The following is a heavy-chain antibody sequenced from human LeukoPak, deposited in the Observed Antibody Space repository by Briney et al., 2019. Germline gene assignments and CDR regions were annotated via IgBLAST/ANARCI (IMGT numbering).Heavy chain of an antibody. CDR1: GAPISSSNYY. Sequence: PSETLPLTCIVSGAPISSSNYYWGCLRQPPGKGLGWIGSIYYSGSTYYNPSLKSRVTISVDTSKNQFSLKLSSVTAADTAVYYCARVYGITMVRGVSDYWGQGTLVTVSS. CDR2: IYYSGST. CDR3: ARVYGITMVRGVSDY. V-gene: IGHV4-39*01. D-gene: IGHD3-10*01. J-gene: IGHJ4*02.